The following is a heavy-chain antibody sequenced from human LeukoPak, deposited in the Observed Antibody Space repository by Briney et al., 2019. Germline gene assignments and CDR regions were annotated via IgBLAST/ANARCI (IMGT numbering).Heavy chain of an antibody. Sequence: SVKVSCKAPGGTFTDYSISWVRQAPGQGLEWMGGIIPIFGTANYAQKFQGRVTITADESTSTAYMELSSLRSEDTAVYYCASPPEGVVVVAAYHYYGMDVWGQGTTVTVSS. D-gene: IGHD2-15*01. CDR2: IIPIFGTA. CDR1: GGTFTDYS. J-gene: IGHJ6*02. CDR3: ASPPEGVVVVAAYHYYGMDV. V-gene: IGHV1-69*13.